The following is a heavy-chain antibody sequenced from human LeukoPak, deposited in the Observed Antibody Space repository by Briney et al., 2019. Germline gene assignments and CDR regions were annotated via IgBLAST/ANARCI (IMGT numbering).Heavy chain of an antibody. V-gene: IGHV3-33*06. CDR2: IWYDGSKQ. CDR3: AKDLALYYYDSSGPDY. Sequence: GRSLRLSCAASGFTFSSYGMHWVRQAPGKGLEWVAFIWYDGSKQYYADSVKGRFTISRDNSKNTLYLQMNSLGAEDTAVYYCAKDLALYYYDSSGPDYWGQGTLVTVSS. J-gene: IGHJ4*02. D-gene: IGHD3-22*01. CDR1: GFTFSSYG.